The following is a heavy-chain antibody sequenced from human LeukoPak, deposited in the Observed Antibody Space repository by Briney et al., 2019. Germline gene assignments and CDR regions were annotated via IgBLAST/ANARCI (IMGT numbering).Heavy chain of an antibody. CDR3: AKTPGWRINDAFDI. CDR1: GFTFSSYA. V-gene: IGHV3-23*01. Sequence: GGSLRLSCAASGFTFSSYAMSWVRQAPGKGLEWVSAISGSGGTTYDADSVQGRFTISRDNSKNTLYLQMNSLRAEDTAVYYCAKTPGWRINDAFDIWGQGTMVTVSS. J-gene: IGHJ3*02. D-gene: IGHD2-15*01. CDR2: ISGSGGTT.